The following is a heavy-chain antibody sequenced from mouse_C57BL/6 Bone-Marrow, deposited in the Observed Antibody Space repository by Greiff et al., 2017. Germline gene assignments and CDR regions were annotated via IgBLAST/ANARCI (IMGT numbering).Heavy chain of an antibody. V-gene: IGHV1-26*01. CDR1: GYTFTDYY. CDR3: AREGTPWYFDV. J-gene: IGHJ1*03. D-gene: IGHD2-14*01. CDR2: INPNNGGT. Sequence: EVQLQQSGPELVKPGASVKISCKASGYTFTDYYMNWVKQSHGKSLEWIGDINPNNGGTSYNQKFKGKATLTVDKSSSTAYMELRSLTSEDSAVYYCAREGTPWYFDVWGTGTTVTVSS.